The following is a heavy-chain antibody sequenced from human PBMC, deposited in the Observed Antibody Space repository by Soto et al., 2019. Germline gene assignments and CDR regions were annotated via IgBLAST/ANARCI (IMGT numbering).Heavy chain of an antibody. CDR1: GGTFSSYA. CDR2: IIPIFGTA. J-gene: IGHJ5*02. CDR3: ARLPDSSGRYPNRFDP. D-gene: IGHD6-19*01. Sequence: SVKVSCKASGGTFSSYAISWVRQAPGQGLEWMGGIIPIFGTANYAQKFQGRVTITADESTSTAYMELSSLRSEDTAVYYCARLPDSSGRYPNRFDPWGQGTLVTVSS. V-gene: IGHV1-69*13.